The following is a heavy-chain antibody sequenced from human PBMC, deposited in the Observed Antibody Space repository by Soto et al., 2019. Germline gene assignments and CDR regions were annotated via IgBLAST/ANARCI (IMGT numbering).Heavy chain of an antibody. Sequence: LSLTCTVSGGSVSSGSYYWSWIRHPPGKGLEWIGYIYYSGSTNYNPSLKSRVTISVDTSKNQFSLKLSSVTAADTAVYYCARDRGSRYWGQGTLVTVSS. V-gene: IGHV4-61*01. CDR3: ARDRGSRY. CDR2: IYYSGST. CDR1: GGSVSSGSYY. D-gene: IGHD2-15*01. J-gene: IGHJ4*02.